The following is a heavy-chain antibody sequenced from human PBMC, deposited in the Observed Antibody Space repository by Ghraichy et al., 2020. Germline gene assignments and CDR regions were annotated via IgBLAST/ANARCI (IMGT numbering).Heavy chain of an antibody. CDR1: GGSISGGDYY. CDR2: IYTSGST. V-gene: IGHV4-61*02. J-gene: IGHJ4*02. D-gene: IGHD6-19*01. CDR3: ARRIETGWLAN. Sequence: SETLSLTCTVSGGSISGGDYYWSWIRQPAGKGLEWIGRIYTSGSTNYNPSLKSRVTISVDTSKNQFSLTLNSVTAADTAVYYCARRIETGWLANWGQGTLVTVCS.